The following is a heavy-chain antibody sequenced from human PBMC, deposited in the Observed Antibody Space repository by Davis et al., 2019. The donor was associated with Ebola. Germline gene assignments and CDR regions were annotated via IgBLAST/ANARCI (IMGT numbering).Heavy chain of an antibody. CDR1: GYTFTSYD. CDR3: ARAQFPTTSDH. CDR2: MNPNSGNT. J-gene: IGHJ4*02. Sequence: AASVKVSCKASGYTFTSYDINWVRQATGQGLEWMGWMNPNSGNTGYAQNFQGRVTMTRNTSISTAYMELSSLRSDDTAVYYCARAQFPTTSDHWGQGTLVTVSS. V-gene: IGHV1-8*01. D-gene: IGHD1-1*01.